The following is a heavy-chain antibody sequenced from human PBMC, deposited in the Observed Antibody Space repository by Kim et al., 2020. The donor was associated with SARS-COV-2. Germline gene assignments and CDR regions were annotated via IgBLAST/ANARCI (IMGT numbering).Heavy chain of an antibody. V-gene: IGHV3-21*01. Sequence: GGSLRLSCAASGFTFSSYSMNWVRQAPGKGLEWVSSISSSNSYIYYADSVKGRFTISRDNAKNSLYLQMNSLRAEDTAVYYCARDKGQEILEWPSFYGMDVWGQGTTVTVSS. J-gene: IGHJ6*02. CDR1: GFTFSSYS. CDR3: ARDKGQEILEWPSFYGMDV. CDR2: ISSSNSYI. D-gene: IGHD3-3*01.